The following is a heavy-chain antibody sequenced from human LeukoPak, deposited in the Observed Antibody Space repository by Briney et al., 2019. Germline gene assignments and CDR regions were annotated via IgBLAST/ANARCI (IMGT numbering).Heavy chain of an antibody. J-gene: IGHJ4*02. CDR3: ARGSIVGATFDYFDY. CDR2: IKPNSGGT. Sequence: ASVKVSCKASGYTFTSYDISWVRQAPGQGLEWMGWIKPNSGGTNYAQKFQGRVTMTRDTSISTAYMELSRLRSDDTAVYYCARGSIVGATFDYFDYWGQGTLVTVSS. D-gene: IGHD1-26*01. V-gene: IGHV1-2*02. CDR1: GYTFTSYD.